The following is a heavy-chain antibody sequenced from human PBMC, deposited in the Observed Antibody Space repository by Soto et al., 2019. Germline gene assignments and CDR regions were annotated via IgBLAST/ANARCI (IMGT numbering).Heavy chain of an antibody. Sequence: QLQLQESGPGLVKPSETLSLTCTVSGGSISSSSYYWGWIRQPPGKGLEWIGSIYYSGSTYYNPSLKSRVTISVNTSKNQFSLKLSSVTAADTAVYYCARSIYCSSTSCYAVLFDYWGQVTLVTVSS. V-gene: IGHV4-39*01. J-gene: IGHJ4*02. CDR1: GGSISSSSYY. CDR3: ARSIYCSSTSCYAVLFDY. D-gene: IGHD2-2*01. CDR2: IYYSGST.